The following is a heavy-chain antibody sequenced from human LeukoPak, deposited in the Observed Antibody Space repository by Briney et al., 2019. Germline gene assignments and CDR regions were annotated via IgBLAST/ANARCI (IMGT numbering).Heavy chain of an antibody. J-gene: IGHJ4*02. CDR1: GFTFSSYG. D-gene: IGHD5-12*01. CDR3: ARESKYSGYPFDY. Sequence: GGSLRLSCAASGFTFSSYGMHWVRQAPGKGLEWVAFIRYDRSDKYYTDSVKGRFTISRDNAKNTLYLQMNSLRAEDTAVYYCARESKYSGYPFDYWGQGTLVTVSS. CDR2: IRYDRSDK. V-gene: IGHV3-30*02.